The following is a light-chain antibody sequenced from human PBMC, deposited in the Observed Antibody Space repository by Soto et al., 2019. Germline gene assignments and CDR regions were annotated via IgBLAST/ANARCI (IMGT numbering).Light chain of an antibody. V-gene: IGKV3-11*01. CDR3: QQRSNWPWT. Sequence: EIVLTQSPATLSLSPGERATLSCRASQSVSRYLAWYQQQPGQAPRLLIYDASNRVTGIPARFSGSGSGTDFTLTISSLEPEDFAVYYCQQRSNWPWTFGQGTKVEIK. CDR2: DAS. J-gene: IGKJ1*01. CDR1: QSVSRY.